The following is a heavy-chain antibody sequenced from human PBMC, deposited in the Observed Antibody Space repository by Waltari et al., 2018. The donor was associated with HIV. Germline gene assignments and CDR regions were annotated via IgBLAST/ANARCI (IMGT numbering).Heavy chain of an antibody. CDR3: ARDPNTVNFWRRGHYSPSKYGMDV. CDR1: GYTFTTYG. D-gene: IGHD3-3*01. V-gene: IGHV1-18*01. J-gene: IGHJ6*02. CDR2: SSPHNGDT. Sequence: QIQLVQSGDEVKKPGASVKVSCKASGYTFTTYGISWVRQAPGQGLAWMGWSSPHNGDTTYAQTFQGRVTMTTDTSTSTVYMELTSLRSDDTAVYYCARDPNTVNFWRRGHYSPSKYGMDVWGQGTTVTVSS.